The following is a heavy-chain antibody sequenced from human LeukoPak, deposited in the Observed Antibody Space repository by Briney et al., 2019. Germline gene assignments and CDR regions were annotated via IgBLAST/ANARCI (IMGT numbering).Heavy chain of an antibody. V-gene: IGHV1-18*01. Sequence: ASVKVSCTASGYTFTSYGISWVRQAPGQGLEWMGWISAYNGNTNYAQKLQGRVAMTTDTSTSTAYMEMRSLRSDDTAVYYCARPYSGSYPDYWGQGTLVTVSS. J-gene: IGHJ4*02. CDR2: ISAYNGNT. CDR3: ARPYSGSYPDY. CDR1: GYTFTSYG. D-gene: IGHD1-26*01.